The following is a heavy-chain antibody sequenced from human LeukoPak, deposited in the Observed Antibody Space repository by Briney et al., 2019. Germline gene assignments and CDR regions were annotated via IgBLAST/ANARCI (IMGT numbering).Heavy chain of an antibody. J-gene: IGHJ1*01. Sequence: GGSLRLSCAASGFTFSSYAMSWVRQAPGKGLEWVSAISGSGGSTYYADSVKGRFTISRDNSKNTLYLQMNSLRAEDTAVYYCAKGLRITMIVVVNGYFQHWGQGTLVTVSS. D-gene: IGHD3-22*01. V-gene: IGHV3-23*01. CDR1: GFTFSSYA. CDR2: ISGSGGST. CDR3: AKGLRITMIVVVNGYFQH.